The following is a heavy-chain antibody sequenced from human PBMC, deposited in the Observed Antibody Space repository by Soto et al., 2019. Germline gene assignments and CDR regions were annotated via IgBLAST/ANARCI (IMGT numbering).Heavy chain of an antibody. V-gene: IGHV3-23*01. J-gene: IGHJ5*02. CDR2: ISGSGGST. D-gene: IGHD5-12*01. Sequence: PGGSLRLSCAASGFTFSSYAMSWVRQAPGKGLEWVSAISGSGGSTYYADSVKGRFTISRDNSKNTLYLQMNSLRAEDTAVYYCAKDRNGIVATINWFDPWGQGTLVTVSS. CDR1: GFTFSSYA. CDR3: AKDRNGIVATINWFDP.